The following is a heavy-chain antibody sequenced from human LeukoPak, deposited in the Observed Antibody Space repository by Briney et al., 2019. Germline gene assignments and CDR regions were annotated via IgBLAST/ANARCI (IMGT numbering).Heavy chain of an antibody. J-gene: IGHJ4*02. Sequence: GGSLRLSCAASGFTFSSYAMSWVRQAPGKGLEWVSAISGSGGSTYYADSVKGRFTISRDNSKNTLYLQMNSLRAEDTAVYYCAKDNRDYDFWSGYSASYFDYWGQGTLVTVSS. CDR3: AKDNRDYDFWSGYSASYFDY. CDR2: ISGSGGST. V-gene: IGHV3-23*01. D-gene: IGHD3-3*01. CDR1: GFTFSSYA.